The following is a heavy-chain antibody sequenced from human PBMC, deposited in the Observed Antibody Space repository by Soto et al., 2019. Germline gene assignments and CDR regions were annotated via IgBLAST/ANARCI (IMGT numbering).Heavy chain of an antibody. V-gene: IGHV4-39*01. CDR1: GGSISSSSYY. Sequence: SETLSLTCTVSGGSISSSSYYWGWIRQPPGKGLEWIGSIYYSGSTYYNPSLKSRVTISVDTSKNQFSLKLSSVTAADTAVYYCARTDTYYDFWSGYYFDYWGQGTLVTVSS. CDR2: IYYSGST. CDR3: ARTDTYYDFWSGYYFDY. J-gene: IGHJ4*02. D-gene: IGHD3-3*01.